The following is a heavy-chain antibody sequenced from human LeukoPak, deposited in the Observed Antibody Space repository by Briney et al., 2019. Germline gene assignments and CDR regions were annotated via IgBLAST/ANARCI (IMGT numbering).Heavy chain of an antibody. CDR1: GFTFSSYA. CDR2: ISGSGGST. CDR3: ANHDSSGYYPGDY. D-gene: IGHD3-22*01. J-gene: IGHJ4*02. V-gene: IGHV3-23*01. Sequence: PGGSLRLSCAASGFTFSSYAMSWVRQAPGKGLEWVSAISGSGGSTYHADSVKGRFTISRDNSKNTLYLQMNSLRAEDTAVYYCANHDSSGYYPGDYWGQGTLVTVSS.